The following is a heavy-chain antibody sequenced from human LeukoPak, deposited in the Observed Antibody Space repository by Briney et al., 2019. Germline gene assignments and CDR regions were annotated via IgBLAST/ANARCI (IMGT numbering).Heavy chain of an antibody. CDR3: ARGSYDSSALDC. D-gene: IGHD3-22*01. CDR1: GFTLSAYG. CDR2: ISSSSSYR. V-gene: IGHV3-21*01. J-gene: IGHJ4*02. Sequence: PGGSLRLSCAASGFTLSAYGMNWVRQAPGKGLEWVSCISSSSSYRYYADSVKGRFTISRDDAKTSLYLQMNSLRAADTAVYYCARGSYDSSALDCWGQGVLVTVSS.